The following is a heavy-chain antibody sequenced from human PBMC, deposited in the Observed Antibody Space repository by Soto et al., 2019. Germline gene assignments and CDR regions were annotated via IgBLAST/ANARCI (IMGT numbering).Heavy chain of an antibody. J-gene: IGHJ4*02. CDR2: IYYSGST. V-gene: IGHV4-59*01. CDR1: GDSISRYY. D-gene: IGHD6-19*01. Sequence: SETLSLTCTVSGDSISRYYWSWIRQPPGKGLEWIGYIYYSGSTNYNPSFKSRVTMSVTTSKNQFSLKLSSVTAADTAVYYCARAKAVAGSPFDYWGQGTLVTVSS. CDR3: ARAKAVAGSPFDY.